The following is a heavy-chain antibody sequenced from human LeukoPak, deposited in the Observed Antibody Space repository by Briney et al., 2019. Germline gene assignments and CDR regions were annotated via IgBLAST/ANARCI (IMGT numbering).Heavy chain of an antibody. V-gene: IGHV3-74*01. Sequence: GGSLRLSCAASGFTFSSYWMYWVRQAPGKGLMWVSGIKSDGRNTRYADSVKGRFTISRDNAKNTLYLQMNSLRVEDTAVYYCASYNWNFLNDYWGQGTLVTVSS. CDR3: ASYNWNFLNDY. J-gene: IGHJ4*02. D-gene: IGHD1-7*01. CDR1: GFTFSSYW. CDR2: IKSDGRNT.